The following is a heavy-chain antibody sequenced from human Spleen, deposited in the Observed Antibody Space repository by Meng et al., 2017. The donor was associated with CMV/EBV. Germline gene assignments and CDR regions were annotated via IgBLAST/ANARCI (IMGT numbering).Heavy chain of an antibody. CDR3: ARGAAVTKDY. J-gene: IGHJ4*02. Sequence: GESLKISCAASGFTFSSYSMHWVRQAPGKGLEWVANIKQDGSEKYYVDSVRGRFTISRDTAKNSLYLQMNSLRAEDTAVYYCARGAAVTKDYWGQGTLVTVSS. D-gene: IGHD4-17*01. V-gene: IGHV3-7*01. CDR2: IKQDGSEK. CDR1: GFTFSSYS.